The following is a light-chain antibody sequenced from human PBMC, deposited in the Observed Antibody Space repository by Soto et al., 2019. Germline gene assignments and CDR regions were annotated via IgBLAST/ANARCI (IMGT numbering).Light chain of an antibody. CDR2: GAS. V-gene: IGKV3-20*01. Sequence: DIVLTQSPGTLSLSPGERAALSCMASQSVISTYLAWYQQKPGQAPRLLIYGASNRATGIPDRFSGSGSGTDFTLTISRLEPEDFAVYYCQQYDTSPLTFGGGTKVDIK. CDR3: QQYDTSPLT. CDR1: QSVISTY. J-gene: IGKJ4*01.